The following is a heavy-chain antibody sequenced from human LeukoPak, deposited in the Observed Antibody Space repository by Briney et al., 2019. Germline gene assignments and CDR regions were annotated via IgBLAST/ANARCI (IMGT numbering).Heavy chain of an antibody. CDR1: GGSISSYY. Sequence: SETLSLTCTVSGGSISSYYWSWIRQPPGKGLEWIGYIYYSGSTNYNPSLKSRVTISVDTSKNQFSLKLSSVTAADTAVYYCARLTIFGVVITGFNWFDPWGQGTLVTVSS. V-gene: IGHV4-59*12. D-gene: IGHD3-3*01. CDR2: IYYSGST. CDR3: ARLTIFGVVITGFNWFDP. J-gene: IGHJ5*02.